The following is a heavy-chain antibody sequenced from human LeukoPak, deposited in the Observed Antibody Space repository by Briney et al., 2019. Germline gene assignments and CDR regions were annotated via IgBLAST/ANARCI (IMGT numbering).Heavy chain of an antibody. Sequence: QPGGSLRLSCAASEFTFSNYWMSWLRQAPGKGLERVAHTNQDGSKNYYVDSVRGRFTISRDNAKNSLYLQMNSLRAEDTAVYYCATTVAGYPDDYLDYWGQGTLVTVSS. D-gene: IGHD6-19*01. CDR1: EFTFSNYW. V-gene: IGHV3-7*01. J-gene: IGHJ4*02. CDR3: ATTVAGYPDDYLDY. CDR2: TNQDGSKN.